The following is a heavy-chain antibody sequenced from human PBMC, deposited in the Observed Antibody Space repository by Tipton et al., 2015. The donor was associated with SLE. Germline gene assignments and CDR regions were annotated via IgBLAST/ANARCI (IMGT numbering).Heavy chain of an antibody. CDR2: TYYRSKWFN. D-gene: IGHD2-15*01. V-gene: IGHV6-1*01. Sequence: PGLVKPSQTLSLTCVISGDSVSSNNAAWNWIRQSPSRSLEWLGRTYYRSKWFNNYAVSVQSRITFNSDTSKNQFSLQLNSVTPEDTAVYYCARTCSGGSCYSFDSWGQGTLVTVSS. CDR3: ARTCSGGSCYSFDS. CDR1: GDSVSSNNAA. J-gene: IGHJ4*02.